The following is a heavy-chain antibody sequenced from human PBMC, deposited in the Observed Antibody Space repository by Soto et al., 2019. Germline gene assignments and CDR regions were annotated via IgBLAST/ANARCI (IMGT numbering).Heavy chain of an antibody. CDR2: ISFDGGNK. D-gene: IGHD6-6*01. CDR1: GFTFSSYA. V-gene: IGHV3-30-3*01. J-gene: IGHJ5*02. CDR3: ARSPIPARPAWFDP. Sequence: QVQLVESGGGVVQPGRSLRISCAASGFTFSSYAMHWVRQAPGKGLEWVAVISFDGGNKYYADSVKGRFTISRDNSKNTLYLQMNSLRAEDTAVYFCARSPIPARPAWFDPWGQGTLVTVSS.